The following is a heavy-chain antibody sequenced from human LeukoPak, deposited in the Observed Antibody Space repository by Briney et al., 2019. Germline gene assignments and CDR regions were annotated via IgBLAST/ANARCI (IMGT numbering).Heavy chain of an antibody. CDR3: AKAPVTTCRGAFCYPFDY. CDR1: GFTFSSYG. V-gene: IGHV3-23*01. J-gene: IGHJ4*02. D-gene: IGHD2-15*01. CDR2: ISGSGGST. Sequence: GGSLRLSCAASGFTFSSYGMSWVRQAPGKGLEWVSTISGSGGSTYYADSVKGRFTISRDNSKNTLYLQMNSLRAEDTAVYYCAKAPVTTCRGAFCYPFDYWGLGTLVTVSS.